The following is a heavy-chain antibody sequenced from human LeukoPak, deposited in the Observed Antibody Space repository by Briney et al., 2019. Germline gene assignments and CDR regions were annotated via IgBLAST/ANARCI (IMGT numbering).Heavy chain of an antibody. CDR2: FDPEDGET. J-gene: IGHJ5*02. CDR3: ATGGYCSSTSCPHWFDP. Sequence: ASVKVSCKVSGYTLTELSMHWVRQAPGKGLEWMGGFDPEDGETIYAQKFQGRVTMTEDTSTDTAYMELGSLRSEDTAVYYCATGGYCSSTSCPHWFDPWGQGTLVTVSS. D-gene: IGHD2-2*01. V-gene: IGHV1-24*01. CDR1: GYTLTELS.